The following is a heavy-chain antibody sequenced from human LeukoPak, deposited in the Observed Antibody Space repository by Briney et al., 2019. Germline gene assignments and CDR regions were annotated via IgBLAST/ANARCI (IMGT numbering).Heavy chain of an antibody. CDR1: GGTFSSYA. V-gene: IGHV1-69*05. CDR2: IIPIFGTA. J-gene: IGHJ6*03. CDR3: ATLYCSSTSCYTGYYYMDV. D-gene: IGHD2-2*02. Sequence: GASVKVSCKASGGTFSSYAISWVRQAPGQGLEWMGGIIPIFGTANYAQEFQGRVTITTDESTSTAYMELSSLRSEDTAVYYCATLYCSSTSCYTGYYYMDVWGKGTTVTVSS.